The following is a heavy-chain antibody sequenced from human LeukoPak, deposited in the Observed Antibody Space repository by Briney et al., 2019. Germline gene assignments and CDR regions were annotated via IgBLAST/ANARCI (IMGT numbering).Heavy chain of an antibody. CDR3: ARDLAARNYYYMDV. CDR1: GFTFSNYA. D-gene: IGHD6-6*01. Sequence: PGGSLRLSCTASGFTFSNYAINWVRQAPGKGLEWVSSISSSSSYIYYADSVKGRFTISRDNAKNSLYLQMNSLRAEDTAVYYCARDLAARNYYYMDVWGKGTTVTVSS. J-gene: IGHJ6*03. V-gene: IGHV3-21*01. CDR2: ISSSSSYI.